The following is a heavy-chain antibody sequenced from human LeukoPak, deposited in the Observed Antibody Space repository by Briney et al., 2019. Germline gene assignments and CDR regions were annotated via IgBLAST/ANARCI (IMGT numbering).Heavy chain of an antibody. J-gene: IGHJ4*02. Sequence: PSETLSLTCTVSGGSISSGDYYWSWLRQPPGKGLEWIEYIYYSGSTYYNPSLKRRVTISVDTSKNQFSLKLSSVTAADTAVYYCARAPRSLCPDYWGQGTLVTVSS. V-gene: IGHV4-30-4*01. CDR1: GGSISSGDYY. CDR2: IYYSGST. CDR3: ARAPRSLCPDY.